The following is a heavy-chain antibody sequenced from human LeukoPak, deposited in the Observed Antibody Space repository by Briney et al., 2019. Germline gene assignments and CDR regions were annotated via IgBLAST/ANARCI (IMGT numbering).Heavy chain of an antibody. CDR2: MNPNSGNT. V-gene: IGHV1-8*01. CDR1: GYTFTSYD. J-gene: IGHJ6*03. Sequence: ASVTVSCKASGYTFTSYDINWVRQATGQGLEWMGWMNPNSGNTGYAQKFQGRVTMTRNTSISTAYMELSSLRSEDTAVYYCARPSGGFYYYYYMDVWGKGTTVTVSS. CDR3: ARPSGGFYYYYYMDV. D-gene: IGHD1-26*01.